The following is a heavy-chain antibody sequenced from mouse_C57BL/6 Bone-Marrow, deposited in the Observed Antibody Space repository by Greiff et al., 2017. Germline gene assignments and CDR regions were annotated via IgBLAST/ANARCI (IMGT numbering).Heavy chain of an antibody. J-gene: IGHJ1*01. CDR2: ISSGGSYT. Sequence: EVKLMESGGDLVKPGGSLKLSCAASGFTFSSSGMSWVRQTPDKRLEWVATISSGGSYTSSPDSVTGRFTISRDNAKNTLYLQMSSLKSEDTAMYYCARREVRDLYFDVWGAGTTVTGSS. CDR3: ARREVRDLYFDV. CDR1: GFTFSSSG. D-gene: IGHD2-14*01. V-gene: IGHV5-6*02.